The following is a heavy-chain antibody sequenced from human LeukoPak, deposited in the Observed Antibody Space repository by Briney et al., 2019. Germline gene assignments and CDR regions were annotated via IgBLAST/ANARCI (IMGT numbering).Heavy chain of an antibody. Sequence: SGGSLRLSCEASGFTFSAYAMTWVRQAPGKGLEWVGRIKSKADGGTADYAAPVEGRFTVSRDDSKSTLYLQMNGLKTEDTAVYYCTTSGSKAYGFDYWGQGALVTVSS. CDR2: IKSKADGGTA. J-gene: IGHJ4*02. CDR1: GFTFSAYA. V-gene: IGHV3-15*01. CDR3: TTSGSKAYGFDY. D-gene: IGHD1-26*01.